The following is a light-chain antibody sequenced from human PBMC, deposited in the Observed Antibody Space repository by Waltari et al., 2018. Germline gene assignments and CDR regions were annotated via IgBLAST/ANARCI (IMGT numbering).Light chain of an antibody. CDR3: QAWDSSTYHVV. V-gene: IGLV3-1*01. J-gene: IGLJ2*01. CDR1: KLGDKY. Sequence: SYELTQPPSVSVSPGQTASITCSGDKLGDKYACLYQQKPGQSPVVVLYQDTKRPSGIPERFSGSNSGNTATLTISGTQAMDEADYYCQAWDSSTYHVVFGGGTKLTVL. CDR2: QDT.